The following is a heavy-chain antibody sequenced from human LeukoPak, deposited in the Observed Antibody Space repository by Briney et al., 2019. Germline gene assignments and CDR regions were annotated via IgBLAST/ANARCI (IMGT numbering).Heavy chain of an antibody. J-gene: IGHJ4*02. D-gene: IGHD3-22*01. V-gene: IGHV4-59*08. CDR2: IYCSGST. CDR1: GGSISSYY. CDR3: YNYYDSSGYYGDY. Sequence: PSETLSLTCTVSGGSISSYYWSWIRQPPGKGLEWIGYIYCSGSTNYNPSLKSRVTISVDTSKNQFSLKLSSVTAADTAVYYCYNYYDSSGYYGDYWGQGTLVTVSS.